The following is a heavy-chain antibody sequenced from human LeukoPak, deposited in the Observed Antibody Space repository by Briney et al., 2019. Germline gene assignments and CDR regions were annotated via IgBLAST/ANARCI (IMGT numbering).Heavy chain of an antibody. CDR1: GGSFSNYA. Sequence: SVKVSCKASGGSFSNYAISWVRQAPGQGLEWMGGINPMFGSTNYAPKFQGRVTMTRSTSINTAYMELSSLRSEDTAVYYCARGSSRSFDIWGLGTMVTVSS. CDR2: INPMFGST. D-gene: IGHD3-10*01. J-gene: IGHJ3*02. V-gene: IGHV1-69*05. CDR3: ARGSSRSFDI.